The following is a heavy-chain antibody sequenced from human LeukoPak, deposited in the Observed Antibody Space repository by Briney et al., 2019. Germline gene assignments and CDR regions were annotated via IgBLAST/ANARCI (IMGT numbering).Heavy chain of an antibody. J-gene: IGHJ4*02. CDR2: IYYSGST. CDR1: GGSISSGGYY. D-gene: IGHD2-8*01. Sequence: SQTLSLTCTVSGGSISSGGYYWSWIRQHPGKGLEWIGYIYYSGSTYCNPSLKSRVTISVDTSKNQFSLKLSSVTAADTAVYYCARAIGYCTNGVCPGFDYWGQGTLVTVSS. CDR3: ARAIGYCTNGVCPGFDY. V-gene: IGHV4-31*03.